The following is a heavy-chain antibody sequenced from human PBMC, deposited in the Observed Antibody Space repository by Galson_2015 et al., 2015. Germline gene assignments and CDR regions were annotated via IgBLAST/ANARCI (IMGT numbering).Heavy chain of an antibody. D-gene: IGHD5-12*01. CDR1: GFTFSSYA. J-gene: IGHJ4*02. V-gene: IGHV3-30-3*01. Sequence: SLRLSCAASGFTFSSYAMHWVRQAPGKGLEWVAVISYDGSNRYYADSVKGRFTISRDNSKNTLYLQMNSLRAEDTAVYYCAREVDIVASALDYRGQGTLVTVSS. CDR2: ISYDGSNR. CDR3: AREVDIVASALDY.